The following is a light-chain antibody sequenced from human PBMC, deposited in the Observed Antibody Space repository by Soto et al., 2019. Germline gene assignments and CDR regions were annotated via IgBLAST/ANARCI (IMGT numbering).Light chain of an antibody. J-gene: IGLJ3*02. CDR2: EVS. CDR1: SSDVGAYKY. Sequence: QSVLTQPPSASGSPGQSVTISCTGTSSDVGAYKYVSWYQQYPGKAPKLMIYEVSRRPSGVPDRFSGSESGNTASLTVSGLQAEDEADYYCTSYAGSNIWVFGGGTKVTVL. CDR3: TSYAGSNIWV. V-gene: IGLV2-8*01.